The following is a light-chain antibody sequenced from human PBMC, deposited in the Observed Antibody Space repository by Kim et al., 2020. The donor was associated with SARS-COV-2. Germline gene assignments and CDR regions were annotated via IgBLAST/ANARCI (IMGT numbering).Light chain of an antibody. CDR2: GAS. J-gene: IGKJ1*01. V-gene: IGKV1-39*01. CDR3: QQSYSTPPT. CDR1: QGISRY. Sequence: ASVGDRVTITGRARQGISRYLNWYQQIPGKAPNLLIYGASSLQSGVPSRFSGSGSGTDFTLTISSLQPEDFATYYCQQSYSTPPTFGQGTKVDIK.